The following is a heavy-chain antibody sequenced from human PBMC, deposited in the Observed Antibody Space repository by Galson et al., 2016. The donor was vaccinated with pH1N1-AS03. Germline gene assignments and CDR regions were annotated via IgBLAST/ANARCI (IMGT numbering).Heavy chain of an antibody. D-gene: IGHD2-2*01. CDR2: ISGDNINA. CDR3: ARDGDIVIVPTAIDYHGMDV. V-gene: IGHV1-18*01. Sequence: SVKVSCKASGYTFTSYGVSWVRPAPGQGLEWMGWISGDNINAKYAEKFQGRVTLTTAKSTSTAYIELRSLTSDYTAVYFCARDGDIVIVPTAIDYHGMDVWGQGTTVTVSS. CDR1: GYTFTSYG. J-gene: IGHJ6*02.